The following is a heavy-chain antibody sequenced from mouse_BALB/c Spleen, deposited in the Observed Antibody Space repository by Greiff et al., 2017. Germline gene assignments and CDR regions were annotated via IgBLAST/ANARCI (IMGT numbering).Heavy chain of an antibody. D-gene: IGHD3-3*01. J-gene: IGHJ1*01. CDR1: GFTFTDYY. CDR2: IRNKANGYTT. CDR3: ARDGTYFDV. Sequence: EVKLQESGGGLVQPGGSLRLSCATSGFTFTDYYMSWVRQPPGKALEWLGFIRNKANGYTTEYSASVKGRFTISRDNSQSILYLQMNTLRAEDSATYYCARDGTYFDVWGAGTTVTVSS. V-gene: IGHV7-3*02.